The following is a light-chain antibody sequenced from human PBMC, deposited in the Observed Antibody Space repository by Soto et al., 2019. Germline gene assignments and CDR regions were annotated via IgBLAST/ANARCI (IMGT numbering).Light chain of an antibody. CDR1: RSNIGSKH. CDR2: RTT. CDR3: AAWDDSLSGPWV. V-gene: IGLV1-47*01. Sequence: QSVLTQPPSASGTPGQRVTISCSGSRSNIGSKHVYWYQQLPGTAPKLLLYRTTQRPSGVPDRFSGSKSGTSASLAISGLRSEDEADYYCAAWDDSLSGPWVFGGGTKLTVL. J-gene: IGLJ3*02.